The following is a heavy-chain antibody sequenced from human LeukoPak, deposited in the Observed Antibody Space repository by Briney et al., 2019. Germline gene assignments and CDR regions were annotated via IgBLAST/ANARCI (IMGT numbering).Heavy chain of an antibody. J-gene: IGHJ4*02. CDR2: IYYSGST. V-gene: IGHV4-59*01. Sequence: SETLSLTCSVSGGSISSYYWSWIRQPPGKGLEWIGYIYYSGSTNYNPSLKSRVTISVDTSKNQFSLKLSSVTAADTAVYYCARDNSYGLDYWGQGTLVTVSS. CDR1: GGSISSYY. D-gene: IGHD5-18*01. CDR3: ARDNSYGLDY.